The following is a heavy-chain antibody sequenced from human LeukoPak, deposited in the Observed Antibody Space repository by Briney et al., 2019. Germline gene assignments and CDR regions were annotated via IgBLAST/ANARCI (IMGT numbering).Heavy chain of an antibody. CDR3: ARELTGLRAFDI. V-gene: IGHV4-59*01. J-gene: IGHJ3*02. CDR1: GGSISSYY. Sequence: SETLSHTCTVSGGSISSYYWSWIRQPPGKGLEWIGYIYYSGSTNYNPSLKSRVTISVDTSKNQFSLKLSSVTAADTAVYYCARELTGLRAFDIWGQGPMVTVSS. D-gene: IGHD1-14*01. CDR2: IYYSGST.